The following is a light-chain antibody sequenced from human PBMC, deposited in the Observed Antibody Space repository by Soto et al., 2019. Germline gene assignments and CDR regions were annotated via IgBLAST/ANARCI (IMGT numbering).Light chain of an antibody. Sequence: DIQMTQSPSSLSASVGDRVTITCRASQNIDTYLNWYQHKPGQAPRLLIYAASTLQSGVPSRFSGSGSGTEFTLTISGLQTEDFATFFCQESYTIPAVRFGGGTKVEIK. CDR1: QNIDTY. CDR2: AAS. J-gene: IGKJ4*02. CDR3: QESYTIPAVR. V-gene: IGKV1-39*01.